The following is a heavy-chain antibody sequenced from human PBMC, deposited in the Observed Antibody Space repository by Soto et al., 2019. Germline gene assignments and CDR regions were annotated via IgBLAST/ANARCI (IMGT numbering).Heavy chain of an antibody. Sequence: QLQLQESGPGLVKPSETLSLTCTVSGGSISSSSYYWGWIRQPPGKGLEWIGSIYYSGSTYYNPSLKSGVTISVDTSKNQFSLKLSSVTAADTAVYYCARLITMVRGVHFDYWGQGTLVTVSS. CDR2: IYYSGST. J-gene: IGHJ4*02. V-gene: IGHV4-39*01. D-gene: IGHD3-10*01. CDR1: GGSISSSSYY. CDR3: ARLITMVRGVHFDY.